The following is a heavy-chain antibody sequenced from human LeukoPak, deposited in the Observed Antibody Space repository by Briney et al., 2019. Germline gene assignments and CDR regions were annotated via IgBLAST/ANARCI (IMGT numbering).Heavy chain of an antibody. J-gene: IGHJ4*02. Sequence: GGSLRLSCAASGFSISDYYMSWVRQAPGKGLEWISYISSGAGSTIKYADSVKGRFTISRDNAQNSLFLQMNSLRAEGTAVYYCAKTRIAARFFMDYWGQGTLVTVSS. CDR1: GFSISDYY. V-gene: IGHV3-11*01. D-gene: IGHD6-6*01. CDR3: AKTRIAARFFMDY. CDR2: ISSGAGSTI.